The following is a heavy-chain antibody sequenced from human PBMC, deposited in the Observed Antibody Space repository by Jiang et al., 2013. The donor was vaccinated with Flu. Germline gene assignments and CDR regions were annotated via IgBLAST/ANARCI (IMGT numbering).Heavy chain of an antibody. V-gene: IGHV3-48*03. D-gene: IGHD4-17*01. Sequence: QLVESGGGLVQPGGSLRLSCAVSGFTFSSYEMNWVRQAPGKGLEWVSSISSSGSSIYYADSVKGRFTISRDNAKNSLYLQMNSLRAEDTAVYYCAKTVTTVSPAFDSWGQGTLVTVSS. CDR1: GFTFSSYE. CDR3: AKTVTTVSPAFDS. CDR2: ISSSGSSI. J-gene: IGHJ4*02.